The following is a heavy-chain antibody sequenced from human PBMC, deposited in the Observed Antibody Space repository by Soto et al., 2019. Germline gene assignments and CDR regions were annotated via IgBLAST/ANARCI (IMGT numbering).Heavy chain of an antibody. Sequence: EVQLVQSGAEVKKPGESLKISCKGSGYSFTRYWIGWVRQMPGKGLEWMGIIYPGDSDTRYSPSFQGQVTISADKSISTAYLQWSSLKASDTAMYYCARFVSSSSGLYYYGMDVWGQGTTVTVSS. CDR3: ARFVSSSSGLYYYGMDV. CDR1: GYSFTRYW. CDR2: IYPGDSDT. J-gene: IGHJ6*02. D-gene: IGHD6-6*01. V-gene: IGHV5-51*01.